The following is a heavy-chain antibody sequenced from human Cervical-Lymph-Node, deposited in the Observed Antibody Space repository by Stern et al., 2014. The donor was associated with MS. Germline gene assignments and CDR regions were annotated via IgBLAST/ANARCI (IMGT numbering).Heavy chain of an antibody. CDR2: VYYTGAT. CDR1: GDSISSYTHY. CDR3: AKHACTGAACPFDL. J-gene: IGHJ4*02. V-gene: IGHV4-39*01. Sequence: QVQLQESGPGLVKPSETLSLTCAVSGDSISSYTHYWAWIRQPPGKGLEWIGSVYYTGATYYYPSLKSPVPISVDTPKNHFSLGLNSVTAADTAVYYCAKHACTGAACPFDLWGQGTLVTVSS. D-gene: IGHD2-8*02.